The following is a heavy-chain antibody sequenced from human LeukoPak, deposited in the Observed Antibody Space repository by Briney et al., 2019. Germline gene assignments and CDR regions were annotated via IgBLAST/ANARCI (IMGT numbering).Heavy chain of an antibody. CDR1: GFTFSSYS. D-gene: IGHD7-27*01. CDR2: ISSGSRTI. J-gene: IGHJ4*02. V-gene: IGHV3-48*01. Sequence: PGGSLRLSCAASGFTFSSYSMNWVRQAPGRGLEWVSYISSGSRTIFYGDFVKGRFTISRDNAKNSLYLLMNSLRADDTAVYYCARESITGDRDFDYWGQGTLITVSS. CDR3: ARESITGDRDFDY.